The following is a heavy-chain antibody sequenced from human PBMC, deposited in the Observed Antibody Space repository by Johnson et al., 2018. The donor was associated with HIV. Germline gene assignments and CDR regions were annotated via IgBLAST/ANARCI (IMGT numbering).Heavy chain of an antibody. Sequence: VQLVESGGGLVKPGGSLRLSCAASGFTFSSYWMSWVRQAPGKGLEWVANIKQDGSEKYYVDSVKGRFTISRDNAKNSLYLQMNSLRAEDTALYYCARLRNWAMFRAFDIWGQGTMVTVSS. CDR2: IKQDGSEK. CDR3: ARLRNWAMFRAFDI. CDR1: GFTFSSYW. D-gene: IGHD5-18*01. J-gene: IGHJ3*02. V-gene: IGHV3-7*03.